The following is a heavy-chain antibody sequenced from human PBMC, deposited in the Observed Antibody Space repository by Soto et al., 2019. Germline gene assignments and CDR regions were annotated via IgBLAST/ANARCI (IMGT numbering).Heavy chain of an antibody. D-gene: IGHD6-13*01. Sequence: QITLEESGPTLVRPTQTLTLTCTVSGFSLSTDAVGVAWIRQPPGKALELLALLYWNDEARYKSSLNNRLTITKDTSKNQVVLTMTDMAPLDTATYFCAHRIAAPGRTLDYWGQGILVTVSS. CDR3: AHRIAAPGRTLDY. V-gene: IGHV2-5*01. J-gene: IGHJ4*02. CDR2: LYWNDEA. CDR1: GFSLSTDAVG.